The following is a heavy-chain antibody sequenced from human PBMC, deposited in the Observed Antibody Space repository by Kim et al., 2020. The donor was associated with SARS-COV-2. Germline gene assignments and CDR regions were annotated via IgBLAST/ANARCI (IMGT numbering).Heavy chain of an antibody. Sequence: SETLSLTCAVYGGSFSGYYWSWIRQPPGKGLEWIGEINHSGSTNYNPSLKSRVTISVDTSKNQFSLKLSSVTAADTAVYYCAAQLRDFDWSRRRSFDYWG. V-gene: IGHV4-34*01. CDR1: GGSFSGYY. J-gene: IGHJ4*01. CDR3: AAQLRDFDWSRRRSFDY. CDR2: INHSGST. D-gene: IGHD3-9*01.